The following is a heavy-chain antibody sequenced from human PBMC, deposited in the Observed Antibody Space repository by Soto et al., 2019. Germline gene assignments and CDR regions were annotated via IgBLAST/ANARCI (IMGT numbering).Heavy chain of an antibody. D-gene: IGHD7-27*01. CDR2: INAGYGNT. CDR3: ARDTGDGTFDF. Sequence: QVHRVQSGAEVRKPGASVKVSCKASGYTFSSYAMHWVRQAPGQRLEWMGWINAGYGNTKSSQKFQDRVTISRDTYASTAYMELTSLRSEDTAVYYCARDTGDGTFDFWGQGTLVTVSS. V-gene: IGHV1-3*01. CDR1: GYTFSSYA. J-gene: IGHJ4*02.